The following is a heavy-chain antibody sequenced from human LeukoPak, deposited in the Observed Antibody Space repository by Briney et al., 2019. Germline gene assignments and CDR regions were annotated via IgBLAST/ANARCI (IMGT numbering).Heavy chain of an antibody. Sequence: SETLSLTCTVSGGSISSYYWSWIRQPPGKGLEWIGYIYYSGSTNYNPSLKSRVTISVDTSKNQFSLKLSSATAADTAVYYCARERVVALNWFDPWGQGTLVTVSS. V-gene: IGHV4-59*01. D-gene: IGHD2-15*01. CDR1: GGSISSYY. J-gene: IGHJ5*02. CDR3: ARERVVALNWFDP. CDR2: IYYSGST.